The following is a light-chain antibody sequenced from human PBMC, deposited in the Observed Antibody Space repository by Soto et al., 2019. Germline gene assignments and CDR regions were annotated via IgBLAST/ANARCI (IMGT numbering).Light chain of an antibody. V-gene: IGKV3-11*01. Sequence: EIVMTQSPATLSVSPWEGATVSCRASQSGSSHLAWYQHKPGQAPRLLFCDASNRATGIPARFSGSGSGTDFTLTISNLEPEDFAVYYCQQRSHFWTFGQGTKVDI. J-gene: IGKJ1*01. CDR2: DAS. CDR1: QSGSSH. CDR3: QQRSHFWT.